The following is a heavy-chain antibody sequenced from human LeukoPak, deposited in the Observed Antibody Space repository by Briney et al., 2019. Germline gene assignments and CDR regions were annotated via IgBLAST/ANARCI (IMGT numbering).Heavy chain of an antibody. J-gene: IGHJ4*02. CDR3: ARAGRYSYGFWYYFDY. V-gene: IGHV3-30-3*01. CDR1: GFTFSSCA. D-gene: IGHD5-18*01. Sequence: GGSLRLSCAASGFTFSSCAMHWVRQAPGKGLEWVAVISDDGSNKYYADSVKGRFTISRDNSKNTLYLQMNSLRAEDTTVYCCARAGRYSYGFWYYFDYWGQGTLVTVSS. CDR2: ISDDGSNK.